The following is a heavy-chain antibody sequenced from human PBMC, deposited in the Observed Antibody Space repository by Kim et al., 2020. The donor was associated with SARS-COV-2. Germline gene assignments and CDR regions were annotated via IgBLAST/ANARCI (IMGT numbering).Heavy chain of an antibody. V-gene: IGHV3-7*01. Sequence: GGSLRLSCAASGFTFRSYWISWVRQAPGKGLEWVANIKQDGSEKYYVDSVKGRFTISRDNAKSSLYLQMNSLRAEDTAVYYCARDGYYDSSGYYIGYWGQGTLVTVSS. D-gene: IGHD3-22*01. CDR2: IKQDGSEK. CDR1: GFTFRSYW. CDR3: ARDGYYDSSGYYIGY. J-gene: IGHJ4*02.